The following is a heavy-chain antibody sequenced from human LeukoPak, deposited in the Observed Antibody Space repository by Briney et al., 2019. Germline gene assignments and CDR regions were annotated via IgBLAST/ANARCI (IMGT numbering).Heavy chain of an antibody. CDR3: AREGWDRRDTAAFDY. J-gene: IGHJ4*02. D-gene: IGHD6-19*01. CDR1: GGSISSSSYD. CDR2: IYYSGST. Sequence: SETLSLTCTVSGGSISSSSYDWSWIRQPPGKGLEWIGYIYYSGSTNYNPSLKSRVTISVDTSKNQFSLKLSSVTAADTAVYYCAREGWDRRDTAAFDYWGQGTPVTVSS. V-gene: IGHV4-61*01.